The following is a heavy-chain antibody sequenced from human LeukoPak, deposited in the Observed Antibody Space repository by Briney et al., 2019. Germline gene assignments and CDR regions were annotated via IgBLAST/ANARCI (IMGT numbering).Heavy chain of an antibody. D-gene: IGHD3-22*01. V-gene: IGHV3-64*01. CDR2: ISSNGGST. CDR3: ARAQADYYYDSSGYVY. Sequence: GGSLRLSCAASGFTFSSKGMSWVRQAPGKGLEYVSAISSNGGSTYYANSVKGRFTISRDNSKNTLYLQMGSLRAEDMAVYYCARAQADYYYDSSGYVYWGQGTLVTVSS. CDR1: GFTFSSKG. J-gene: IGHJ4*02.